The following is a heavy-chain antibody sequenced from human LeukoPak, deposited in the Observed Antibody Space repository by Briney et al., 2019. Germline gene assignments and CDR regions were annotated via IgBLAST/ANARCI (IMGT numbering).Heavy chain of an antibody. CDR3: ARDPYYDFWSGYSSDFDY. J-gene: IGHJ4*02. V-gene: IGHV3-7*01. CDR1: GFTFSSYW. Sequence: GGSLRLSCAASGFTFSSYWMSWVRQAPGKGLEWVANIKQDGSEKYYVDSVKGRFTISRDNAKNSLYLQMNSLRAEDTAVYYCARDPYYDFWSGYSSDFDYWGQGTLVTVSS. D-gene: IGHD3-3*01. CDR2: IKQDGSEK.